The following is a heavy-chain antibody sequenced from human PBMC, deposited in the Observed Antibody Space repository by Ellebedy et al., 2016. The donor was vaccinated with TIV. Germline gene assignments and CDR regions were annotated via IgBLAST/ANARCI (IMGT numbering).Heavy chain of an antibody. CDR2: ISASGDRT. V-gene: IGHV3-23*01. Sequence: GESLKISCAASGFTFGDYAMSWVRQAPGKGLEWVSGISASGDRTYYADSVRGRLTISRDNSKNTLYLQMNSLRVEDTAVYYCATQLWNTEFWGQGTLVIVSS. CDR3: ATQLWNTEF. J-gene: IGHJ4*02. D-gene: IGHD5-24*01. CDR1: GFTFGDYA.